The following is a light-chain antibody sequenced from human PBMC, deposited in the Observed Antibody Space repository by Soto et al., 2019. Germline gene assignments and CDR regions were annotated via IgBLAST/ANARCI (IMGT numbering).Light chain of an antibody. CDR2: AAS. Sequence: DIQVTQSPSSLSASVGDRVTITCRASQGISSWLAWYQQKPGKAPRLLIYAASSLHSGVPTRFSGSGSGTDFNLTISSLQPEDFAVYYCQQYNNWPPITFGQGTRPEV. J-gene: IGKJ5*01. CDR1: QGISSW. V-gene: IGKV1-12*01. CDR3: QQYNNWPPIT.